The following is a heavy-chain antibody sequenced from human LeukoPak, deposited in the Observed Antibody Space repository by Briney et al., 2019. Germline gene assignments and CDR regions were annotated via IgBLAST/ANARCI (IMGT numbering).Heavy chain of an antibody. J-gene: IGHJ5*02. V-gene: IGHV3-30*04. CDR1: GFTFSSYA. D-gene: IGHD2-8*01. CDR2: ISYDGSNK. CDR3: ARDAALNH. Sequence: PGRSLRLSCAASGFTFSSYAMHWVRQAPGKGLEWVAVISYDGSNKYYADSVKGRFTISRDNSKNTLYLQMNSLRAEDTAVYYCARDAALNHWGQGTPVTVSS.